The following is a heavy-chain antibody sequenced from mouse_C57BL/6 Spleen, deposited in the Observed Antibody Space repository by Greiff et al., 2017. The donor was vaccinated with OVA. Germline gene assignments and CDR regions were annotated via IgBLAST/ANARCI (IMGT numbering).Heavy chain of an antibody. D-gene: IGHD3-2*02. CDR2: IYPGSGST. Sequence: QVQLQQSGAELVKPGASVKMSCKASGYTFTSYWITWVKQRPGQGLEWIGDIYPGSGSTNYNEKFKSKATLTVDTSSSTAYMQLSSLTSEDSAVYYCASPDSSGYWFAYWGQGTLVTVSA. J-gene: IGHJ3*01. CDR1: GYTFTSYW. CDR3: ASPDSSGYWFAY. V-gene: IGHV1-55*01.